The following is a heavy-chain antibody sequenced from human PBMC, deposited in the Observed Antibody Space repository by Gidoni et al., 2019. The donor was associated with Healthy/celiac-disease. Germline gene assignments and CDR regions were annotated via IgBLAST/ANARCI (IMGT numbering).Heavy chain of an antibody. Sequence: EVQLLESGGGLVQPGGSLRLSCAASGFTFSSYAMSWVRQAPGKGLEWVSAISGSGGSTYYADSVKGRFTISRDNSKNTLYLQMNSLRAEDTAVYYCAGVPAAINWFDPWGQGTLVTVSS. J-gene: IGHJ5*02. V-gene: IGHV3-23*01. CDR3: AGVPAAINWFDP. D-gene: IGHD2-2*02. CDR2: ISGSGGST. CDR1: GFTFSSYA.